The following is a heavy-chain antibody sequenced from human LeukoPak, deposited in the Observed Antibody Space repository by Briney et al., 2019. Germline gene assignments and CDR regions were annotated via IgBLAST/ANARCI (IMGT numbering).Heavy chain of an antibody. CDR1: GFTFSSYG. V-gene: IGHV3-30*02. D-gene: IGHD3-3*01. CDR3: ARDRGDYDFWSGSTGFDY. Sequence: GGSLRLSCAASGFTFSSYGMHWVRQAPGKGLEWVAFIRYDGSNKYYADSVKGRFTISRDNAKNSLYLQMNSLRAEDTAVYYFARDRGDYDFWSGSTGFDYWGQGTLVTVSS. CDR2: IRYDGSNK. J-gene: IGHJ4*02.